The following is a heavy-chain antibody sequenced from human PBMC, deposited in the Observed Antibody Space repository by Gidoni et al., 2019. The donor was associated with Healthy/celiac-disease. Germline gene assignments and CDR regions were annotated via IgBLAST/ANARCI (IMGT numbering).Heavy chain of an antibody. D-gene: IGHD3-10*01. Sequence: QVQLQESGPGLVKPSQTLSLTCTVSGGSLSSGDYYWSWIRQPPGKGLEWIGSIYYSGSTYYNPSLKSRVTISVDTSKNQFSLKLSSVTAADTAVYYCARVPYGSGSPTHYFDYWGQGTLVTVSS. J-gene: IGHJ4*02. V-gene: IGHV4-30-4*01. CDR1: GGSLSSGDYY. CDR2: IYYSGST. CDR3: ARVPYGSGSPTHYFDY.